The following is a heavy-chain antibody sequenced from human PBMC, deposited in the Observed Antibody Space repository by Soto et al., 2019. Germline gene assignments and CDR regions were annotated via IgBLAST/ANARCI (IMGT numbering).Heavy chain of an antibody. D-gene: IGHD2-2*01. CDR2: ISFGSSFT. Sequence: PXGSLRLYLAASGFTFSDYYMTWLRQAPGKGPECISYISFGSSFTNYADSVEGRFTISRDNAKNTLYLQMNSLRVEDTAVYYCARGLSRRILKYLDHWGQGVLVTVSS. J-gene: IGHJ5*02. CDR1: GFTFSDYY. V-gene: IGHV3-11*06. CDR3: ARGLSRRILKYLDH.